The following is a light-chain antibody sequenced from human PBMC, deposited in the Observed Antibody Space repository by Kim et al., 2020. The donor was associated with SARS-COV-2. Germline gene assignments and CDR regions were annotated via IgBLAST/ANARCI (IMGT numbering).Light chain of an antibody. CDR2: DTG. Sequence: PGGPVTLPCDSSTGAVTSGHFPYWFQQKPAPAPRTLIYDTGNRRSWTPARFSGSLLGGKAALTLSAAQPEDEAYYYCLLSYSDSRIFGGGTQLTVL. V-gene: IGLV7-46*01. CDR3: LLSYSDSRI. J-gene: IGLJ2*01. CDR1: TGAVTSGHF.